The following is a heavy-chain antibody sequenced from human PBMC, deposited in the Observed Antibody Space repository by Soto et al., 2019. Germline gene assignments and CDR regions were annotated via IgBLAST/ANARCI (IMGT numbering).Heavy chain of an antibody. CDR3: ARDVVRSTAGDS. D-gene: IGHD2-15*01. CDR1: GGTFSTSS. CDR2: IIPIFTRT. J-gene: IGHJ4*02. Sequence: QLQLVQSGTEVKEPGSSVKVSRKASGGTFSTSSFVWVRQGPGQGLEWMGGIIPIFTRTNFAQKFRGRVTFSADESTRTTYMELRSLTSEDTAIYYCARDVVRSTAGDSWGQGTLVTVSS. V-gene: IGHV1-69*01.